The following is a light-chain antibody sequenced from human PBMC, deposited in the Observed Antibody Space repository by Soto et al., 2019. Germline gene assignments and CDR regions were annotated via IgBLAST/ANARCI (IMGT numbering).Light chain of an antibody. CDR1: SSDVGSYKD. V-gene: IGLV2-11*01. Sequence: QSALTQPRSVSGSPGQSVTISCTGTSSDVGSYKDVSWYQHHTGKAPKLMIYDVSERPSGVPDRSSGSKSGNTASLTISGLQAEDEANYYCCAYADTFYVFGTGTKV. CDR2: DVS. J-gene: IGLJ1*01. CDR3: CAYADTFYV.